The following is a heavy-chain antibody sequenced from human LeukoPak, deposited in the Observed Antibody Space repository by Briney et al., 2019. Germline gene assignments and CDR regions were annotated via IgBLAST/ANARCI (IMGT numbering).Heavy chain of an antibody. Sequence: ASQTLSLTCTVPGGSISSGSYYWSWIRQPAGKGLEWLGRIYTSGSTNYNTSLKSRVTISVDTSKNQFSLKLSSVTAADTAVYYCARAYSPIYYYYYYMDVWGKGTTVTVSS. CDR1: GGSISSGSYY. J-gene: IGHJ6*03. CDR2: IYTSGST. D-gene: IGHD5-18*01. V-gene: IGHV4-61*02. CDR3: ARAYSPIYYYYYYMDV.